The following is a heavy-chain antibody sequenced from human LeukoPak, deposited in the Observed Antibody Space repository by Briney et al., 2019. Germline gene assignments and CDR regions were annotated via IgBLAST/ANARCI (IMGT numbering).Heavy chain of an antibody. V-gene: IGHV3-33*01. Sequence: GGSLRLSCAASGFTFSRDGMHWVRQAPGKGLEWVAVIWYDGSKKYYADSVKGRFTISRNNSKNTLHLQMNSLRAEDTAVYYCARLSGSFLDYWGQGTLVTVSS. CDR2: IWYDGSKK. J-gene: IGHJ4*02. D-gene: IGHD1-26*01. CDR3: ARLSGSFLDY. CDR1: GFTFSRDG.